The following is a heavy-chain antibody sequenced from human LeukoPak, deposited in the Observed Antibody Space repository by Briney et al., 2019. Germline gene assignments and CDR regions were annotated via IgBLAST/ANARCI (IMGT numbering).Heavy chain of an antibody. Sequence: GGSLRLSCAASGYPFVNNWMTWVRQAPGKGLEWVSVIYSGGSTYYADSVKGRFTISRDNSKNTLYLQMNSLRAEDTAVYYCARAGYCTNGVCYKGGIDYWGQGTLVTVSS. J-gene: IGHJ4*02. CDR2: IYSGGST. V-gene: IGHV3-66*01. CDR1: GYPFVNNW. D-gene: IGHD2-8*01. CDR3: ARAGYCTNGVCYKGGIDY.